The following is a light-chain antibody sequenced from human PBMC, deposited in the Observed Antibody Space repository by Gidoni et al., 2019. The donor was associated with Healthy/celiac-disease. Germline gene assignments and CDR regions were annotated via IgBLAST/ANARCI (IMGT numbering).Light chain of an antibody. CDR1: QSVSSY. Sequence: EIVLTQSPATLSLSPWERATLSCRASQSVSSYLAWSQQKPGQAPRLLIYDASNRATCIPARFSGSGSGTDFTLTISSLEPEDFAVYYCQQRSNWWTFGQGTKVEIK. V-gene: IGKV3-11*01. CDR3: QQRSNWWT. CDR2: DAS. J-gene: IGKJ1*01.